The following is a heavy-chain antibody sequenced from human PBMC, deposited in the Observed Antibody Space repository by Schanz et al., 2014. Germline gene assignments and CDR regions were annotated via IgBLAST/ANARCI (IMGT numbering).Heavy chain of an antibody. CDR1: GGTFSSST. D-gene: IGHD3-9*01. CDR3: AKVDRTRYYAMDV. Sequence: QVQLVQSGAKVKKPGSSVKVSCKASGGTFSSSTLTWVPQAPGQGLEWMGRIIPILDKTNHAQKFQGRVTMTADKSTSTVYMEVSGLRSEDTAVYYCAKVDRTRYYAMDVWGQGTTVTVSS. J-gene: IGHJ6*02. CDR2: IIPILDKT. V-gene: IGHV1-69*08.